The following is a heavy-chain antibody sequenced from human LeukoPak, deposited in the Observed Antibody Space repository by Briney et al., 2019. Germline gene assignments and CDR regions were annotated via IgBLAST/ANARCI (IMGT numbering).Heavy chain of an antibody. J-gene: IGHJ4*02. CDR3: AGYNCSSTSCYTGGLDY. D-gene: IGHD2-2*02. CDR2: ISGSGRST. V-gene: IGHV3-23*01. CDR1: GFTFSSYA. Sequence: GSLRLSCAASGFTFSSYAMSWARQAPGKGLEWVSAISGSGRSTYYADSVKGRFTISRDNSENTMYLQMNSLRAEDTAIYYCAGYNCSSTSCYTGGLDYWGQGTLVTVSS.